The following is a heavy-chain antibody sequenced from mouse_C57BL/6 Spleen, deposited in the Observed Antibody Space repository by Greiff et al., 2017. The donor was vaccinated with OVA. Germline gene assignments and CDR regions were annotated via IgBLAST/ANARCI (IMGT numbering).Heavy chain of an antibody. V-gene: IGHV1-64*01. CDR1: GYTFTSYW. CDR3: ARNDYDDCAMDY. CDR2: IHPNSGST. Sequence: QVQLQQPGAELVKPGASVKLSCKASGYTFTSYWMHWVKQRPGQGLEWIGMIHPNSGSTNYNEKFKSKATLTVDKSSSTAYMQLSNLTSEDSAVYYCARNDYDDCAMDYWGQGTSVTVSS. J-gene: IGHJ4*01. D-gene: IGHD2-4*01.